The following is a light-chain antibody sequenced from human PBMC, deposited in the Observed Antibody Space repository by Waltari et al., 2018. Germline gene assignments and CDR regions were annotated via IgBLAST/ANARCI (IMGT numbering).Light chain of an antibody. CDR3: QQSYSTLIT. J-gene: IGKJ3*01. V-gene: IGKV1-39*01. CDR1: QNINSY. CDR2: AAS. Sequence: DIQMTQSPSSLSASIVDRVTITCRATQNINSYLNWYQQKPGKAPKLLIYAASTLQSGVPSRFSGSGSGTDFTLTISSLQPEDFATYYCQQSYSTLITFGPGTKVDIK.